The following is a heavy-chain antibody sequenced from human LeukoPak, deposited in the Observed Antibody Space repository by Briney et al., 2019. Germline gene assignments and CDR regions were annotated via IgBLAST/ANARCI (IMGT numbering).Heavy chain of an antibody. CDR3: ARNGGYDILTGYYLDY. Sequence: GGSLRLSCAASGFTFSSYAMSWVRQAPGKGLEWVSAISGSGGSTYYADSVKGRFTISRDNSKNTLYLQMNSLRAEDTAVYYCARNGGYDILTGYYLDYWGQGTLVTVSS. J-gene: IGHJ4*02. D-gene: IGHD3-9*01. V-gene: IGHV3-23*01. CDR2: ISGSGGST. CDR1: GFTFSSYA.